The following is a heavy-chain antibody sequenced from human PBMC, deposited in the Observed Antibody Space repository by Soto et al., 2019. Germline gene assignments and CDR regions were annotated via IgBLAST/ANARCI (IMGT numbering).Heavy chain of an antibody. CDR2: FSLSGTT. CDR3: ARGTTPPGAPAWYYFDS. V-gene: IGHV4-4*07. J-gene: IGHJ4*02. CDR1: GASITGSSY. D-gene: IGHD1-1*01. Sequence: SETLSLTCTVSGASITGSSYWSWIRQPAGKGLEWIGRFSLSGTTNYNPSLRSRVTMSADVSKNQFSLRLTSVTAADTALYYCARGTTPPGAPAWYYFDSWGQGTLVTVSS.